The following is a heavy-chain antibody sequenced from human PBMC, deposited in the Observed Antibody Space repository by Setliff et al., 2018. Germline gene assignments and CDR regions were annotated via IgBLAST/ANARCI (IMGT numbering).Heavy chain of an antibody. CDR3: AKRGSSSAFDY. V-gene: IGHV1-58*01. J-gene: IGHJ4*02. CDR2: IVVGSGNT. D-gene: IGHD6-13*01. Sequence: SVKVSCKASGFTFSSSTVQWVRQARGQCLEWIGWIVVGSGNTNYAQKFQERVTITTDESTSTAYMELSSLRSEDTAVYYCAKRGSSSAFDYWGQGTLVTVSS. CDR1: GFTFSSST.